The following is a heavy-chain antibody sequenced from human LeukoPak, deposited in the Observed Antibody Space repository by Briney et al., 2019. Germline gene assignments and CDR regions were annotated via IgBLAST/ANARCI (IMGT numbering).Heavy chain of an antibody. CDR2: IIPIFGTA. D-gene: IGHD3-22*01. Sequence: ASVKVSCKASGGTFSSYAISWVRQAPGQGLEWMGGIIPIFGTANYAQKFQGRVTITTDESTSTAYMELSSLRSEDTAVYYCARARDSSGYYMSPFDYWAREPWSPSPQ. V-gene: IGHV1-69*05. CDR3: ARARDSSGYYMSPFDY. CDR1: GGTFSSYA. J-gene: IGHJ4*02.